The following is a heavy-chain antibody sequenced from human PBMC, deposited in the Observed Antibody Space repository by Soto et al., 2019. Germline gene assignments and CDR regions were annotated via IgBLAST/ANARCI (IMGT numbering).Heavy chain of an antibody. J-gene: IGHJ4*02. D-gene: IGHD3-3*01. V-gene: IGHV1-18*01. CDR1: GYTFTSYG. CDR3: ARVRYYDFWSGYYPLDY. CDR2: ISAYNGNT. Sequence: QVQLVQSGAEVKKPGASVKVSCKASGYTFTSYGISWVRQAPGQGLEWMGWISAYNGNTNYAQKLQGRVTMTTDTATSTAYMALRSLRSHDTAVYYCARVRYYDFWSGYYPLDYWGQGTLVTVSS.